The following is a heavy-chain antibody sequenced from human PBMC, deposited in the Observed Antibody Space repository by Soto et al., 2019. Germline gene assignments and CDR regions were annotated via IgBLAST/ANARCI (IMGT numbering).Heavy chain of an antibody. CDR2: ISGSGGST. J-gene: IGHJ4*02. V-gene: IGHV3-23*01. CDR1: GFTFSSYA. Sequence: EVQLLESGGGLVQPGGSLRLSCAASGFTFSSYAMSWVRQAPGKGLEWVSAISGSGGSTYYADSVKGRFTISRDNSKNTLYLQMNSLRAEDTAVYYCAKVGVVVPAGLAAAEGNWGQGTLVTVSS. CDR3: AKVGVVVPAGLAAAEGN. D-gene: IGHD2-2*01.